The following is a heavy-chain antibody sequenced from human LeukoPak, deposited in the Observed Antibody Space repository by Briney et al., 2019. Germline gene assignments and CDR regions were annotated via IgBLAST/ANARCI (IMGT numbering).Heavy chain of an antibody. D-gene: IGHD3-3*01. J-gene: IGHJ3*02. Sequence: PGGSLRLSCAASGFTFSTYGMHWVRQAPGKGLEWVAVISYDASNKYYADSVKGRFTISRDNAKNSLYLQMNSLRAEDTAVYYCARDESLGDLWSGYFDAFDIWGQGTMVTVSS. V-gene: IGHV3-30*03. CDR1: GFTFSTYG. CDR3: ARDESLGDLWSGYFDAFDI. CDR2: ISYDASNK.